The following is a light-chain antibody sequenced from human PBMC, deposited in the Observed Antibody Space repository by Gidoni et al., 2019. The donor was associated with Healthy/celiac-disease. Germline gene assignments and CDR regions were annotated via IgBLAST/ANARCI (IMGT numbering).Light chain of an antibody. Sequence: QSVLTQPPSASGTPGQRVTISCSGSSSTIGSNYVYWYQQLPGTAPKLLIYRNNQRPSGVPDRFSGSKSGTSASLAISGLRSEDEADYYCAAWDDSLSGRDVVFGGGTKLTVL. J-gene: IGLJ2*01. CDR1: SSTIGSNY. CDR2: RNN. CDR3: AAWDDSLSGRDVV. V-gene: IGLV1-47*01.